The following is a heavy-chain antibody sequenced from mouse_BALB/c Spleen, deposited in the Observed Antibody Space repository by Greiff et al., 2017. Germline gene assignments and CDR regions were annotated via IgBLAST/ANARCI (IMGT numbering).Heavy chain of an antibody. Sequence: VKLVESGAELAKPGASVKMSCKASGYTFTSYWMHWVKQRPGRGLEWIGYINPSTGYTEYNQKFKDKATLTADKSSSTAYMQLSSLTSEDSAVYYCAKRLGDYWGQGTSVTVSS. CDR1: GYTFTSYW. V-gene: IGHV1-7*01. CDR2: INPSTGYT. CDR3: AKRLGDY. J-gene: IGHJ4*01.